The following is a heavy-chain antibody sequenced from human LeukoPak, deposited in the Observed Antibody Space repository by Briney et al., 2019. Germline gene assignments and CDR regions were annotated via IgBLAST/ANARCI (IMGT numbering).Heavy chain of an antibody. V-gene: IGHV3-23*01. Sequence: PGGSLRLSCAASGFTFSSYAMSWVRQAPGKGLEWVSAISGSGGSTYYADSVKGRFTISRDNSKNTLYLQMNSLRAEDTAVYYCAKGRITMVRGVIITPPDYWGQGTLVTVSS. CDR2: ISGSGGST. D-gene: IGHD3-10*01. CDR3: AKGRITMVRGVIITPPDY. CDR1: GFTFSSYA. J-gene: IGHJ4*02.